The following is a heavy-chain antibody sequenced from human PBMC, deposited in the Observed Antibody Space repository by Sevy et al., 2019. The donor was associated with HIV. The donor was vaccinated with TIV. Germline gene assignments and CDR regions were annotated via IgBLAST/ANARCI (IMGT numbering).Heavy chain of an antibody. D-gene: IGHD2-15*01. CDR1: GDSISSYF. CDR2: IYYRGSS. J-gene: IGHJ4*02. CDR3: ARDSAVVPRALVY. Sequence: SETLSLTCNVSGDSISSYFWSWFRQPPGKGLEWIGYIYYRGSSEYNPSLRSRVTISLDTSKKYLSMKLTSVTAAETAVYYCARDSAVVPRALVYWGQGTLVTVSS. V-gene: IGHV4-59*01.